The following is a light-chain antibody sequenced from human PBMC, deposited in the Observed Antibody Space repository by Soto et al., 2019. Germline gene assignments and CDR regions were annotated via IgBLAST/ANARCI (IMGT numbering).Light chain of an antibody. J-gene: IGKJ1*01. V-gene: IGKV3-15*01. CDR3: QQYGSSPWT. CDR2: GAS. Sequence: EIVMTQPPATLSVSPGERATLSFMSSHIVSSNLAWYQQKPGQAPRLLIYGASTRATGIPARFSGSGSGTDFTLTISRLEPEDFAVYYCQQYGSSPWTFGQGTKVDIK. CDR1: HIVSSN.